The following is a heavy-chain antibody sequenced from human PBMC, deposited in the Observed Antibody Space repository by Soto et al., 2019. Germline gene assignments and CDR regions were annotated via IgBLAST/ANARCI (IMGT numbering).Heavy chain of an antibody. Sequence: EVQLLESGGHLVQPGGSLRLSCAASGFTFGYYSMSWVRQSPGKGLGWVAGISGTGGGKYNADSVACRFAISRDNSKCRLYVQLINLRTENTAVDYCARRFGDRWNEYIFQYWGQGTLVTASS. J-gene: IGHJ4*02. CDR2: ISGTGGGK. V-gene: IGHV3-23*01. CDR3: ARRFGDRWNEYIFQY. CDR1: GFTFGYYS. D-gene: IGHD1-1*01.